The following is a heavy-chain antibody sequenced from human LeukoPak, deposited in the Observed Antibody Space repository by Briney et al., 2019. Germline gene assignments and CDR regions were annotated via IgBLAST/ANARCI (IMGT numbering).Heavy chain of an antibody. CDR2: IHADSGNT. CDR3: TIGLAGDWDAFDI. Sequence: ASVKVSCKTSGYTFTTCAVHWVRQAPGQRLEWMGWIHADSGNTKYSQKLQGRVAIARDTSASTIYMELTSLRIEDTAVYFCTIGLAGDWDAFDIWGLGTMVTVSS. V-gene: IGHV1-3*01. D-gene: IGHD6-19*01. J-gene: IGHJ3*02. CDR1: GYTFTTCA.